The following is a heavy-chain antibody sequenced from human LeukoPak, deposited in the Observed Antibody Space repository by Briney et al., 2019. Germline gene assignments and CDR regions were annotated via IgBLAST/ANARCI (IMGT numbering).Heavy chain of an antibody. CDR1: GFTFSSYA. J-gene: IGHJ4*02. CDR3: VEGGAPSYYDGSGDAYFDY. Sequence: GGSLRLSCAASGFTFSSYAMHWVRQAPGKGLEWVSVISASGGRTSYADSVKGRFTVSRDNSKNTLYLQMNSLRAEDTAVYFCVEGGAPSYYDGSGDAYFDYWGQGTLVTVSS. CDR2: ISASGGRT. V-gene: IGHV3-23*01. D-gene: IGHD3-22*01.